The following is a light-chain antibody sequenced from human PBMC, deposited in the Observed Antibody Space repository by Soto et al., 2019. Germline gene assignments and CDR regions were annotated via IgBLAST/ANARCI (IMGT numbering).Light chain of an antibody. CDR2: GAS. Sequence: EMVMTQSPATLSVSPGERATLSCRASQTISRNLAWYQQQPGQAPRLLIYGASTRATDIPARFTGSGSGTEFTLTISSLQSEPFAVYCCQQYNNWSLTFGGQTKVEI. J-gene: IGKJ4*01. CDR3: QQYNNWSLT. CDR1: QTISRN. V-gene: IGKV3-15*01.